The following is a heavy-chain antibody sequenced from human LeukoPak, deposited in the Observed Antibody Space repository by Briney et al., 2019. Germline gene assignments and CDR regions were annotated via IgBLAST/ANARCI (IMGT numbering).Heavy chain of an antibody. D-gene: IGHD3-3*01. J-gene: IGHJ5*02. CDR3: ARGRYDFWSGYYSPYNWFDP. CDR2: INHSGST. V-gene: IGHV4-34*01. CDR1: GGSFSGYY. Sequence: PSETLSLTCAVYGGSFSGYYWSWIRQPPGKGLEWIGEINHSGSTNYNPSLKSRVTISVDTSKNQFSLKLSSVTAADTAVYYCARGRYDFWSGYYSPYNWFDPWGQGTLVTVSS.